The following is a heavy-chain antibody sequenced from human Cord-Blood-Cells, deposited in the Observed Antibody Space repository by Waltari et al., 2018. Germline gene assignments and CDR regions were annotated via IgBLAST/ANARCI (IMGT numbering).Heavy chain of an antibody. CDR3: ARDRGGYDIDY. Sequence: QVQLVQSGAEVKKPGASVKVSCKASGYTFTGYYMHWVRQAPGQGLEWMGWINPNRGGTNYAQKVQGRVTMTRDTSISTAYMELSRLRSDDTAVYYCARDRGGYDIDYWGQGTLVTVSS. V-gene: IGHV1-2*02. J-gene: IGHJ4*02. CDR1: GYTFTGYY. D-gene: IGHD5-12*01. CDR2: INPNRGGT.